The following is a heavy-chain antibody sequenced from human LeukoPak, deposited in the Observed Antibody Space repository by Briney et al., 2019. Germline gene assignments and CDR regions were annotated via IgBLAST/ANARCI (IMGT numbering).Heavy chain of an antibody. CDR1: GFTFNNAW. CDR2: ISSSSSFL. CDR3: ARGGYSYVYGYFDY. D-gene: IGHD5-18*01. Sequence: GGSLRLSCQASGFTFNNAWMSWVRQAPGKGLEWVSSISSSSSFLYYAGSVKGRFTISRDNAKNSLYLQVNSLRAEDTAVYYCARGGYSYVYGYFDYWGQGTLVTVSS. J-gene: IGHJ4*02. V-gene: IGHV3-21*06.